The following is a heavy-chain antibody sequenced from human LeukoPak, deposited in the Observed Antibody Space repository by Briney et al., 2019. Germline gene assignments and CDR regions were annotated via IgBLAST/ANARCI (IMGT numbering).Heavy chain of an antibody. D-gene: IGHD3-22*01. CDR1: GFSFSSYT. V-gene: IGHV3-21*01. CDR3: ARVSYYYDSSGYLIDY. Sequence: GGSLRLSCAASGFSFSSYTMNWVRQAPGKGLEWVSSISISSSSIYYADSVKGRFTISRDNAKNSLYLQMNSLRAEDTAVYYCARVSYYYDSSGYLIDYWGQGTLVTVSS. CDR2: ISISSSSI. J-gene: IGHJ4*02.